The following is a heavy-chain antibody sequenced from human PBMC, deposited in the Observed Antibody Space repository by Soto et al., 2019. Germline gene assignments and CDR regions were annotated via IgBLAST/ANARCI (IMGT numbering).Heavy chain of an antibody. Sequence: GGSLSLSCAASGFPFSNAGMSGVGKAPGKGLEWVGRIKSKTDGGTTDYAAPVKGRFTISRDDSKNTLYLQMNSLKTEDTAVYYCTTVIIGSSGYATVPDYWGQGTLVTVSS. CDR1: GFPFSNAG. CDR2: IKSKTDGGTT. D-gene: IGHD3-22*01. CDR3: TTVIIGSSGYATVPDY. J-gene: IGHJ4*02. V-gene: IGHV3-15*01.